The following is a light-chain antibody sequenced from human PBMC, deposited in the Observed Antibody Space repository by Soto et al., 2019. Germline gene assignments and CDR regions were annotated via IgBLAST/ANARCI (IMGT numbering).Light chain of an antibody. CDR3: QQYSIWPYT. CDR2: GAS. Sequence: EIVMTQSPATLSLSPGERATLSCRASQSVSDKLAWYQQRPGQAPSLLIYGASTRATGLPHRFSASGSGTEFALTISSLQSEDFALYLCQQYSIWPYTFGQGTKVDIK. CDR1: QSVSDK. V-gene: IGKV3-15*01. J-gene: IGKJ2*01.